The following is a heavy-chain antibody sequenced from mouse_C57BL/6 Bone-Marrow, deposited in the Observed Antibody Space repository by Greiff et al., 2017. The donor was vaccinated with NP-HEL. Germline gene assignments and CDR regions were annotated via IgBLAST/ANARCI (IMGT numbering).Heavy chain of an antibody. CDR1: GYSITSGYY. J-gene: IGHJ1*03. CDR2: ISYDGSN. V-gene: IGHV3-6*01. CDR3: ARGGLTTVVAHWYFDV. Sequence: EVKLMESGPGLVKPSQSLSLTCSVTGYSITSGYYWNWIRQFPGNKLEWMGYISYDGSNNYNPSLKNRISITRDTSKNQFFLKLNSVTTEDTATYYCARGGLTTVVAHWYFDVWGTGTTVTVSS. D-gene: IGHD1-1*01.